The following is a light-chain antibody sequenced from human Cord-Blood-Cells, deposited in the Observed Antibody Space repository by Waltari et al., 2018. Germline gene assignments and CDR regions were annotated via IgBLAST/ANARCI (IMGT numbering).Light chain of an antibody. J-gene: IGLJ3*02. CDR1: CSNIGAGYD. CDR2: VNS. Sequence: QSVLTQPPSASGAPGQRVTISCTGSCSNIGAGYDVPWYQQLPGTAPKLLIYVNSNRPAGVPDRFSGSKSGTSASLAITGLQAEDEADYYCQSYDSSLSGSVFGGGTKLTVL. CDR3: QSYDSSLSGSV. V-gene: IGLV1-40*01.